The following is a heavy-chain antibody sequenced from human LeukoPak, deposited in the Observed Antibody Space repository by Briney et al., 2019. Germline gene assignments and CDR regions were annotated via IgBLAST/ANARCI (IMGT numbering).Heavy chain of an antibody. CDR2: INTNTGDP. D-gene: IGHD3-16*02. J-gene: IGHJ5*01. Sequence: GASVKVSCKASGYTFTGYYMHWVRQAPGQGLEWMGWINTNTGDPTYAQDFPGRFVFSVDTSVSTAYLQISSLKAEDTAVYYCARAYQPLGGLSFPDSWGQGTLVTVSS. CDR1: GYTFTGYY. V-gene: IGHV7-4-1*02. CDR3: ARAYQPLGGLSFPDS.